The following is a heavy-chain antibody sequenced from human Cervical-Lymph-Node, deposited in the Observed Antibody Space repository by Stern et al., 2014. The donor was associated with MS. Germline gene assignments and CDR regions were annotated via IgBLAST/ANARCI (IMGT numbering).Heavy chain of an antibody. V-gene: IGHV1-58*03. CDR3: AAVSTWGP. CDR1: GFTFTSST. D-gene: IGHD3-16*01. Sequence: QMQLVQSGPEMKKHGTSVNVSCKASGFTFTSSTVQWVRQARGQRLEWIGWIVVGTGKANYAQKFQGRVTISRDLSTDPAYMELSSLRSDDTAIYYCAAVSTWGPWGQGTPVTVSS. CDR2: IVVGTGKA. J-gene: IGHJ4*02.